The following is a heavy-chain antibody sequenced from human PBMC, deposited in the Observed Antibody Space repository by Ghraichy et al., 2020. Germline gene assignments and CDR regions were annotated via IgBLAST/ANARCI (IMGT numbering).Heavy chain of an antibody. V-gene: IGHV4-30-4*01. CDR1: GDSIRSGDHY. Sequence: SETLSLTCTVSGDSIRSGDHYWSWIRKAPGQGLEWIGYIQLTGSTQYNPSLWGRITMSMETSRNQFSLHLTSVTATETAVYYCARGISTTTIPNWFDAWGRGTLVTVSS. J-gene: IGHJ5*02. CDR3: ARGISTTTIPNWFDA. CDR2: IQLTGST. D-gene: IGHD1-1*01.